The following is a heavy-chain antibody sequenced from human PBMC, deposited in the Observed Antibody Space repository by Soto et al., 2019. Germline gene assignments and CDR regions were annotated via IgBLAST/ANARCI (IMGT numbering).Heavy chain of an antibody. D-gene: IGHD3-3*01. CDR3: ARETIPQINYYGTDV. CDR1: GYTFTSYG. Sequence: ASVTVSCKASGYTFTSYGIIWVRQAPGQGLEWMGWISAYNGNTNYAQKVQGRVTLTTDTSTSIAFMELRRLRSDDTAVYYCARETIPQINYYGTDVWGQGTTVTVSS. J-gene: IGHJ6*02. CDR2: ISAYNGNT. V-gene: IGHV1-18*01.